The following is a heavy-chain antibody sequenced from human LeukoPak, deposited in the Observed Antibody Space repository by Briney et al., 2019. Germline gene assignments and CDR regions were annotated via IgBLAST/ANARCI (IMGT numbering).Heavy chain of an antibody. V-gene: IGHV4-59*01. CDR1: GGAITTYY. Sequence: PETLCLTCTVSGGAITTYYWTWIRQPPGRGLEWSGYIYYSGITNYNPSLKRRVTTSVDTSKSQFSLKLTSVTAADTAIYYCAQTKGTVWFDPWGQGTLVTVSS. CDR2: IYYSGIT. CDR3: AQTKGTVWFDP. J-gene: IGHJ5*02. D-gene: IGHD1-14*01.